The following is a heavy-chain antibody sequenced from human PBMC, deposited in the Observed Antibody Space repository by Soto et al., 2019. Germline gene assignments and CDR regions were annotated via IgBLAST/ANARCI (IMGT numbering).Heavy chain of an antibody. CDR2: INHSGST. J-gene: IGHJ6*02. CDR1: GGSFSGYY. CDR3: ARAPGGYCSGGSCYSYYYYGMDV. D-gene: IGHD2-15*01. Sequence: SETLSLTCAVYGGSFSGYYWSWIRQPPGKGLEWIGEINHSGSTNCNPSLKSRVTISVDTPKNQFSLKLSSVTAADTAVYYCARAPGGYCSGGSCYSYYYYGMDVWGQGTTVTVSS. V-gene: IGHV4-34*01.